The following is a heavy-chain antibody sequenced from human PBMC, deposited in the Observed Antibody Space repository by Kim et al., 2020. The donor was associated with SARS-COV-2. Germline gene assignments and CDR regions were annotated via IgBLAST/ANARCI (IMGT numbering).Heavy chain of an antibody. CDR3: AKRDTSGHYYFDY. J-gene: IGHJ4*01. D-gene: IGHD3-22*01. V-gene: IGHV3-23*03. Sequence: GGSLRLSCAASGFTFRTQAMSWVRQAPGKGLEWVSNFPSVGTKTYYADSVKGRFTISRDNSKNTLYLQMNSLRAEDTAVYYCAKRDTSGHYYFDYWGHGTLVTVSS. CDR2: FPSVGTKT. CDR1: GFTFRTQA.